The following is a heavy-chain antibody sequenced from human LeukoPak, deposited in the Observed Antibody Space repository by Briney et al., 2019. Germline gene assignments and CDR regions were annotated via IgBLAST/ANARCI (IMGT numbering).Heavy chain of an antibody. CDR3: ARGGASRDGYNL. CDR2: INPSGGSS. D-gene: IGHD5-24*01. CDR1: GYTFTRYY. V-gene: IGHV1-46*01. J-gene: IGHJ4*02. Sequence: ASVKVSCKASGYTFTRYYMHWVRQAPGQGLEWMGLINPSGGSSSYAQKFQGRVTITRDMSTSTVYMEVSRLRSEDTAMYYCARGGASRDGYNLWGQGTLVTVSS.